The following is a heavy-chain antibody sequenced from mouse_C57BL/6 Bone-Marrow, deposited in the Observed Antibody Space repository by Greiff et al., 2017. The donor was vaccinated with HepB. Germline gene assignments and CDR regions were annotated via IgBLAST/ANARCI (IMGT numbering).Heavy chain of an antibody. V-gene: IGHV3-6*01. CDR2: ISYDGSN. J-gene: IGHJ2*01. CDR1: GYSITSGYY. CDR3: VYYFDY. Sequence: EVQLQQSGPGLVKPSQSLSLTCSVTGYSITSGYYWNWIRQFPGNKLEWMGYISYDGSNNYNPSLKNRISITRDTSKNQFFLKLNSVTTEDTATYYCVYYFDYWGQGTTLTVSS.